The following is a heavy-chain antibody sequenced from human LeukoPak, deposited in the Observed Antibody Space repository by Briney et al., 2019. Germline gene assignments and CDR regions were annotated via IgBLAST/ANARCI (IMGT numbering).Heavy chain of an antibody. Sequence: GGSLRLSCAASGFTFSSYSMNWVRQAPGKGLEWVSSISSNSSYIYYADSVKGRFTISRDNSKNTLYLQMNSLRSEDTAVYYCARTPRNGYIEGYWGQGTLVTVSS. D-gene: IGHD5-24*01. V-gene: IGHV3-21*04. J-gene: IGHJ4*02. CDR1: GFTFSSYS. CDR2: ISSNSSYI. CDR3: ARTPRNGYIEGY.